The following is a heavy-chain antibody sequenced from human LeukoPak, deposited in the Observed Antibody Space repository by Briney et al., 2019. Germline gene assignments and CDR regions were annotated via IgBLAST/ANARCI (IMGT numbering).Heavy chain of an antibody. CDR2: INPNSGGT. J-gene: IGHJ6*03. V-gene: IGHV1-2*02. CDR1: GYTFTGYY. CDR3: ARVGSRWELPYYYYYYMDV. D-gene: IGHD1-26*01. Sequence: ASVKVSCKASGYTFTGYYMHWVRLAPGQGLEWMGWINPNSGGTNYAQKFQGRVTMTRDTSISTAYMELSRLRSDDTAVYYCARVGSRWELPYYYYYYMDVWGKGTTVTVSS.